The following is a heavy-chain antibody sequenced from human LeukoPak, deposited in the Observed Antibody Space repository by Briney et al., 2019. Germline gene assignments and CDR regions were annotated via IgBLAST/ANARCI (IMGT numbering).Heavy chain of an antibody. Sequence: SETLSLTCTVSGGSISSSSYYWGWIRQPPGKGLEWIGSIYYSGSTYYNPSLKSRVTISVDTSKNQFSLKLSSVTAADTAVYYCARDSSIAAPVSPAPLLYWGQGTLVTVSS. CDR1: GGSISSSSYY. CDR2: IYYSGST. D-gene: IGHD6-6*01. CDR3: ARDSSIAAPVSPAPLLY. V-gene: IGHV4-39*02. J-gene: IGHJ4*02.